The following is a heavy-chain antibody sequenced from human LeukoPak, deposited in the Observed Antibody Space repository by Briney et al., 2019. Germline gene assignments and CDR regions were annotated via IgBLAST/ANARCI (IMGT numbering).Heavy chain of an antibody. J-gene: IGHJ4*02. CDR3: AKTRPLDSSSWSHGDY. Sequence: GGSLRLSCAAPGFTFSSYAMSWVRQAPGKGLEWVAVISYDGSNKYYADSVKGRFTISRDNSKNTLYLQMNSLRAEDTAVYYCAKTRPLDSSSWSHGDYWGQGTLVTVSS. D-gene: IGHD6-13*01. CDR1: GFTFSSYA. V-gene: IGHV3-30-3*02. CDR2: ISYDGSNK.